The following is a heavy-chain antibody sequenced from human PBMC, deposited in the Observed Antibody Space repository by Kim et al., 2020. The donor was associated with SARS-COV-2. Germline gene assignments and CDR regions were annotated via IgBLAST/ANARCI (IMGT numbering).Heavy chain of an antibody. V-gene: IGHV3-21*04. CDR3: ARGASVGATKDYFDY. Sequence: GGSLRLSCAASGFTFSSYSMNWVRQAPGKGLEWVSSISSSSSYIYYADSVKGRFTISRDNAKNSLYLQMNSLRAEDTAVYYCARGASVGATKDYFDYWGQGTLVTVSS. D-gene: IGHD1-26*01. CDR2: ISSSSSYI. J-gene: IGHJ4*02. CDR1: GFTFSSYS.